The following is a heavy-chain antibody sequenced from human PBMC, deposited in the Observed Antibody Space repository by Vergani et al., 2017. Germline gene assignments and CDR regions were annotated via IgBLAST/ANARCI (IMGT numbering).Heavy chain of an antibody. Sequence: QVQLVQSGSELKKPGASVKVSCKASGYTFTSYAMNWVRQAPGQGLEWMGWINTNTGNPTYAQGFTGRFVVYLDTAVSTAYLQISSLKAEDHAAYYCARTGRRQHAFDIWGQGTMVTVSS. CDR3: ARTGRRQHAFDI. V-gene: IGHV7-4-1*02. J-gene: IGHJ3*02. CDR2: INTNTGNP. CDR1: GYTFTSYA. D-gene: IGHD1-1*01.